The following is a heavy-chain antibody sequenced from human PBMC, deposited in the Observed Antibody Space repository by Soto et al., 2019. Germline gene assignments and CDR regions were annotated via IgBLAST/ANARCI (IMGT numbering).Heavy chain of an antibody. CDR3: ARLRWFLLEPRSYYYGMDV. J-gene: IGHJ6*02. V-gene: IGHV1-8*01. D-gene: IGHD4-17*01. Sequence: GASVKVSCKASGYTFTSYDINWVRQATGQGLEWMGWMNPNSGNTGYAQKFQGRVTMTRNTSISTAYMELSSLRSEDTAVYYCARLRWFLLEPRSYYYGMDVWGQGTTVTVSS. CDR1: GYTFTSYD. CDR2: MNPNSGNT.